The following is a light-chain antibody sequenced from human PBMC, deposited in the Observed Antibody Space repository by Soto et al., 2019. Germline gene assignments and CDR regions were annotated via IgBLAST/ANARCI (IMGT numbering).Light chain of an antibody. Sequence: QSVLTQPPSVSGAPGQSVTISCTGSSSNIRADYDVHWYQQLPGTAPKLVIYGDRNRPSGVPDRFSGSKSGTSASLAITGLQAEDEADYYCQSYDRSLSGLYVFGTGTKVTVL. V-gene: IGLV1-40*01. CDR1: SSNIRADYD. CDR2: GDR. CDR3: QSYDRSLSGLYV. J-gene: IGLJ1*01.